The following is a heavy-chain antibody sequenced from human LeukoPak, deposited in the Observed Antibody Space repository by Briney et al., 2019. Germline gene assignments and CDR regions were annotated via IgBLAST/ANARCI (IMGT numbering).Heavy chain of an antibody. V-gene: IGHV3-23*01. CDR1: GFTLIDHA. J-gene: IGHJ2*01. Sequence: GGSLRLSCAASGFTLIDHAMTWVRQAPGKGLEWVSALSHLGDSVHYADSVKGRFTISRDNSKNTLYLQMNSLSAEDTAIYYCAKDLEFEMLTNWYFDLWGRGTLVTVSS. CDR3: AKDLEFEMLTNWYFDL. D-gene: IGHD3-3*01. CDR2: LSHLGDSV.